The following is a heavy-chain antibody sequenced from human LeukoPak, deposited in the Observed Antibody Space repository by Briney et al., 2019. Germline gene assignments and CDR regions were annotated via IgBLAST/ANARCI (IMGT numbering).Heavy chain of an antibody. CDR2: IRQDGDTK. CDR1: GFPFNAYW. V-gene: IGHV3-7*03. CDR3: AKGDSSSSQADYFDY. J-gene: IGHJ4*02. Sequence: GGSLRLSCAASGFPFNAYWMTWVRQAPGKGLEWVANIRQDGDTKYYVDSVKGRFTISRDNAMNSLYLQMNSLRAEDTAVYYCAKGDSSSSQADYFDYWGQGTLVTVSS. D-gene: IGHD6-6*01.